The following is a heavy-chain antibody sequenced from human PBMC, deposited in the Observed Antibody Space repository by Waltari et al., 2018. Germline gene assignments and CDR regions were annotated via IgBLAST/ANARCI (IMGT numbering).Heavy chain of an antibody. J-gene: IGHJ3*02. CDR1: GYSISSGYY. Sequence: QVQLQESGPGLVKPSETLSLTCAVSGYSISSGYYWGWIRQPPGKGLEWIGSIYHRGGTDYNTSSKSRGTISVDRSKNHFSLKLRSVPAADTAVYDCARLSRLLTWGLMDAFDIWGQGTMVTVSS. D-gene: IGHD3-16*01. V-gene: IGHV4-38-2*01. CDR3: ARLSRLLTWGLMDAFDI. CDR2: IYHRGGT.